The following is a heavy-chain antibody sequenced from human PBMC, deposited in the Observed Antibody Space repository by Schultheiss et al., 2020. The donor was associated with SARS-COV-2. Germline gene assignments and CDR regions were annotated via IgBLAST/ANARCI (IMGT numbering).Heavy chain of an antibody. CDR1: GGSFSGYY. CDR2: IYYSGST. D-gene: IGHD2-15*01. CDR3: ARDTIVVVVAALAGYGMDV. J-gene: IGHJ6*02. V-gene: IGHV4-59*12. Sequence: SETLSLTCAVYGGSFSGYYWSWIRQPPGKGLEWIGYIYYSGSTNYNPSLKSRVTISVDTSKNQFSLKLSSVTAADTAVYYCARDTIVVVVAALAGYGMDVWGQGTTVTVSS.